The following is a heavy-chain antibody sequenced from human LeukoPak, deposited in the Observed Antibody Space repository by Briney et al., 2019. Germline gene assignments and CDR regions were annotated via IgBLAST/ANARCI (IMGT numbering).Heavy chain of an antibody. Sequence: SQTLSLTCAVSGGSISSGGYSWSWIRQPRGRGLEWIGYIYHSGSTYYNPSLKSRITISVDRSKNQFSLKLSSVTAADTAVYYCARGSYCGGDCYSGWFDPWGQGTLVTVSS. V-gene: IGHV4-30-2*01. J-gene: IGHJ5*02. D-gene: IGHD2-21*02. CDR2: IYHSGST. CDR3: ARGSYCGGDCYSGWFDP. CDR1: GGSISSGGYS.